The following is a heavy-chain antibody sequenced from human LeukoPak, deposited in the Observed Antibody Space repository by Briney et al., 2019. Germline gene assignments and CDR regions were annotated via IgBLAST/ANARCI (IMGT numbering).Heavy chain of an antibody. J-gene: IGHJ3*02. CDR1: GFTFSSYS. D-gene: IGHD2-2*01. CDR2: IRYDGSNK. V-gene: IGHV3-30*02. Sequence: GGSLRLSCAASGFTFSSYSMNWVRQAPGKGLEWVAFIRYDGSNKYYADSVKGRFTISRDNSKNTLYLQMNSLRAEDTAVYYCAKVVYQLLTDAFDIWGQGTMVTVSS. CDR3: AKVVYQLLTDAFDI.